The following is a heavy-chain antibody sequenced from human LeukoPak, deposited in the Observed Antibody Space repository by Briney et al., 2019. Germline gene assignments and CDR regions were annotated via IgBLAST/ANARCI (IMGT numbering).Heavy chain of an antibody. D-gene: IGHD4-17*01. J-gene: IGHJ6*02. CDR2: IYYSGST. V-gene: IGHV4-31*03. Sequence: SETLSLTCTVSGGSISSGGYYWSWIRQHPGKGLEWIGYIYYSGSTYYNPSLKSRVTISVDTSKNQFSLKLSSVTAADTAVYYCARATVTTFSSYYYGMDVWGQGTTVTVSS. CDR3: ARATVTTFSSYYYGMDV. CDR1: GGSISSGGYY.